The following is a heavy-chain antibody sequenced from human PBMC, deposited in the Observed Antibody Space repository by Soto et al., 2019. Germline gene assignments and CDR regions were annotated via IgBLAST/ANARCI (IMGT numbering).Heavy chain of an antibody. CDR3: ARDSGSYDRTNWFDP. CDR1: GGSISSYY. Sequence: HSETLSLTCTVSGGSISSYYWSWIRQPPGKGLEWIGYIYYSGSTNYNPSLKSRVTISVDTSKNQFSLKLSSVTAADTAVYYCARDSGSYDRTNWFDPWGQGTLVTVSS. V-gene: IGHV4-59*01. D-gene: IGHD1-26*01. CDR2: IYYSGST. J-gene: IGHJ5*02.